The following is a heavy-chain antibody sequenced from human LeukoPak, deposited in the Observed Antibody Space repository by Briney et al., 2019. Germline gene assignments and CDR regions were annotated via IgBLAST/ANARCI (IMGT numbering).Heavy chain of an antibody. Sequence: GGSLRLSCAASGFTFSSYGMHWVRQAPGKGLEWVALIWNDGSEMSYADSVKGRFTISRDNSKNTLDLQMNSLRAEDMAVYYCARGPWASGTQITSLDLWGRGTLVTVSS. CDR1: GFTFSSYG. CDR3: ARGPWASGTQITSLDL. V-gene: IGHV3-33*01. D-gene: IGHD3-10*01. CDR2: IWNDGSEM. J-gene: IGHJ2*01.